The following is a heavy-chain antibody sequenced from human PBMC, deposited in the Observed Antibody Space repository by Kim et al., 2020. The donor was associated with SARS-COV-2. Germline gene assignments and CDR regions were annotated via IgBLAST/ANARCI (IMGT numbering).Heavy chain of an antibody. D-gene: IGHD1-1*01. CDR2: ISGSGGST. CDR1: GFTFSSYA. J-gene: IGHJ6*03. Sequence: GGSLRLSCAASGFTFSSYAMSWVRQAPGKGLEWVSAISGSGGSTYYADSVKGRFTISRDNSKNTLYLQMNSLRAEDTAVYYCAKYTFARYYYYYMDVWGKGTTVTVSS. CDR3: AKYTFARYYYYYMDV. V-gene: IGHV3-23*01.